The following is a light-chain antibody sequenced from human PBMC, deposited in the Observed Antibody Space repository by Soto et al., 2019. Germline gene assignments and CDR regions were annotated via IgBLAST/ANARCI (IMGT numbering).Light chain of an antibody. J-gene: IGKJ1*01. Sequence: EIVMTQSPATLSVSPGDRATLSCRASQSVSSNLAWYQQKPGQAPRLLIYGASTRATGIPARFSGSGSGIEFTLTISSLQSEDSAVYYCQQYNNWPWTFGQGTKVEIK. CDR1: QSVSSN. V-gene: IGKV3-15*01. CDR3: QQYNNWPWT. CDR2: GAS.